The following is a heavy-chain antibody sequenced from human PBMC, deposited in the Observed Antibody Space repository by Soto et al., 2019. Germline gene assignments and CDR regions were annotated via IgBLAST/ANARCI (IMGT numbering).Heavy chain of an antibody. Sequence: LKISCTGFGYTFTTFWISWVRQMPGKGLEWMGRIDPRDSQTNYSPSFQGHVTISVDKSISTAYLQWDSLKASDTAMYYCARLFCSTDTCDSWFDPWGQGTLVTSPQ. J-gene: IGHJ5*02. D-gene: IGHD1-26*01. CDR3: ARLFCSTDTCDSWFDP. V-gene: IGHV5-10-1*01. CDR1: GYTFTTFW. CDR2: IDPRDSQT.